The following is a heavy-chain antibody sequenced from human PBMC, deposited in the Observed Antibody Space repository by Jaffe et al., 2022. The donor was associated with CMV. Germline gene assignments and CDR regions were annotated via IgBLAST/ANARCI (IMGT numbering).Heavy chain of an antibody. D-gene: IGHD2-8*01. J-gene: IGHJ6*03. CDR3: ARVYAYYYYMDV. CDR1: GGSFSGYY. CDR2: INHSGST. V-gene: IGHV4-34*01. Sequence: QVQLQQWGAGLLKPSETLSLTCAVYGGSFSGYYWSWIRQPPGKGLEWIGEINHSGSTNYNPSLKSRVTISVDTSKNQFSLKLSSVTAADTAVYYCARVYAYYYYMDVWGKGTTVTVSS.